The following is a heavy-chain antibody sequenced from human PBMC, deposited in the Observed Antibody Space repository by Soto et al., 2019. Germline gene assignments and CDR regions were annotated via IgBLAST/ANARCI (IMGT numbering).Heavy chain of an antibody. J-gene: IGHJ5*02. CDR3: AREAPVTTIGTWFDP. CDR2: IYYSGST. D-gene: IGHD4-4*01. Sequence: QVQLQESGPGLVKPSETLSLTCTVSGGSVSSGSYYWSWIRQPPGKGLEWIGYIYYSGSTNYNPSLKSRVTISVDTSKNRFSLKLSSVTAADTAVYYCAREAPVTTIGTWFDPWGQGTLVTVSS. V-gene: IGHV4-61*01. CDR1: GGSVSSGSYY.